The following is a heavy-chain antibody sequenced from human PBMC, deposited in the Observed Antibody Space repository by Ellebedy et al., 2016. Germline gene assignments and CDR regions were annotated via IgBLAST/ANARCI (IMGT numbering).Heavy chain of an antibody. V-gene: IGHV3-30-3*01. D-gene: IGHD3-10*01. Sequence: GGSLRLXXAASGFTFSNYAMHWVRQGPGKGLEWVAVISYDGSKKYYADSVKGRFTISRDNSQNTLSLQMSSLRVEDTAMYYCARAFRSYATAVHYWGQGTLVTVSS. CDR1: GFTFSNYA. CDR3: ARAFRSYATAVHY. CDR2: ISYDGSKK. J-gene: IGHJ4*02.